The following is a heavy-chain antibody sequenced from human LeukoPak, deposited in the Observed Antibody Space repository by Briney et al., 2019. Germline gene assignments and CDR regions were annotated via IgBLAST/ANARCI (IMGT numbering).Heavy chain of an antibody. V-gene: IGHV4-59*01. CDR2: MYYSGST. CDR1: GGSISSYY. CDR3: AAVRGRYYFDY. D-gene: IGHD3-10*01. Sequence: PSETLSLACTVFGGSISSYYWRWIRQPPGKGLEWIGYMYYSGSTNYNPSLKSRVTISIDTSKNQFSLKLNSVTAVDTAVYYCAAVRGRYYFDYWGQGTLVSVSS. J-gene: IGHJ4*02.